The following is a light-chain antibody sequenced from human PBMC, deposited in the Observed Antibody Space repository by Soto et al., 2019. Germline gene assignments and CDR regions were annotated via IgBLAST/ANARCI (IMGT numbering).Light chain of an antibody. Sequence: EIVMTQSPATLSVSPGERATLSCSASQSISGEWAWYQQRPGQPPRLLIYGVSTRATGVPDRFSGSGCGSDFTLTISGLQSEDFAVYYCQQGHDWPLTFGQGT. CDR2: GVS. J-gene: IGKJ2*01. CDR1: QSISGE. V-gene: IGKV3-15*01. CDR3: QQGHDWPLT.